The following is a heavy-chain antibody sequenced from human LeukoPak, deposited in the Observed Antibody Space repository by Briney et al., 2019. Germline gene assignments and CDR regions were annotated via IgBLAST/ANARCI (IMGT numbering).Heavy chain of an antibody. D-gene: IGHD6-19*01. CDR2: IYQNGST. CDR3: AKVSNGWPYFFDS. V-gene: IGHV4-61*01. Sequence: PSETLSLTCTVSGGSVSSISYYWTWSRQSPGTGLEWIGHIYQNGSTNYFPSLETRLTISLDTSKNQFSLKLSSVTAADTAVYSCAKVSNGWPYFFDSWGQGVQVTVSS. CDR1: GGSVSSISYY. J-gene: IGHJ4*02.